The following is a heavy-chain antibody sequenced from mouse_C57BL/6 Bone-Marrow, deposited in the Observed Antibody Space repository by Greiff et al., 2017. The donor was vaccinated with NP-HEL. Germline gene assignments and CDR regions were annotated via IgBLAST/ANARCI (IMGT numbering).Heavy chain of an antibody. D-gene: IGHD1-1*01. CDR1: GYTFTGYW. CDR3: ASPYYYGAGFDV. V-gene: IGHV1-9*01. Sequence: LQQSGAELMKPGASVKLSCKATGYTFTGYWIEWVKQRPGHGLEWIGEILPGSGSTNYNEKFKGKATFTADTYSNTAYMQLSSLTTEDSAIYYCASPYYYGAGFDVWGTGTTVTVSS. J-gene: IGHJ1*03. CDR2: ILPGSGST.